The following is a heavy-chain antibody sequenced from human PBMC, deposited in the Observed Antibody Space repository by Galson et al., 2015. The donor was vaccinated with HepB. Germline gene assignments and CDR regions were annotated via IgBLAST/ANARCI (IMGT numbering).Heavy chain of an antibody. Sequence: TLSLTCSVSGGSISANGEYWSWIRQPPGKGLEWIGYIHYSGSTDYNPSLKSRVTISLDTFNNHFSLSLISVTAADTAVYYCARESDRDLLGPPDYWGQGILVTVSS. CDR1: GGSISANGEY. D-gene: IGHD2-21*01. CDR2: IHYSGST. V-gene: IGHV4-31*03. CDR3: ARESDRDLLGPPDY. J-gene: IGHJ4*02.